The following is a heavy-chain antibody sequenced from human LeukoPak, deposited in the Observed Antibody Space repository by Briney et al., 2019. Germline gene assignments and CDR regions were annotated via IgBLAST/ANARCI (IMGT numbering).Heavy chain of an antibody. CDR2: IYTSGST. V-gene: IGHV4-4*07. CDR3: ARERGPEVVPAEFDY. J-gene: IGHJ4*02. Sequence: SETLSFTCTVSGGSISSYYWSWIRQPAGKGLEWIGRIYTSGSTNYNPSLKSRVTMSVDTSKNQFSLKLSSVTAADTAVYYCARERGPEVVPAEFDYWGQGTLVTVSS. CDR1: GGSISSYY. D-gene: IGHD2-2*01.